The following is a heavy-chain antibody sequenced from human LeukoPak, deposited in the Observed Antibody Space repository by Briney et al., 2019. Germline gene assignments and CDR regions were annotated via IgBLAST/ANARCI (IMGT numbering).Heavy chain of an antibody. J-gene: IGHJ6*03. D-gene: IGHD2/OR15-2a*01. CDR2: ISNTAISI. V-gene: IGHV3-48*01. Sequence: PGGSLRLSCAASGFTFSSYGMHWVRQAPGKGLEWVSYISNTAISIYYADSVKGRFTISRDNAKNSLYLQMNSLRAEDTAVYYCARADFCTSTTTCPYYFYMDVWGKGTTVTVSS. CDR1: GFTFSSYG. CDR3: ARADFCTSTTTCPYYFYMDV.